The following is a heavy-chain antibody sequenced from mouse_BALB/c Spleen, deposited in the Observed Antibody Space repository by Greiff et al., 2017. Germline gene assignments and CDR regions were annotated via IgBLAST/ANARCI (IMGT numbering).Heavy chain of an antibody. CDR2: ISDGGSYT. Sequence: EVQGVESGGGLVKPGGSLKLSCAASGFTFSDYYMYWVRQTPEKRLEWVATISDGGSYTYYPDSVKGRFTISRDNAKNNLYLQMSSLKSEDTAMYYCARRAYYRYDYAMDYWGQGTSVTVSS. CDR3: ARRAYYRYDYAMDY. CDR1: GFTFSDYY. J-gene: IGHJ4*01. V-gene: IGHV5-4*02. D-gene: IGHD2-14*01.